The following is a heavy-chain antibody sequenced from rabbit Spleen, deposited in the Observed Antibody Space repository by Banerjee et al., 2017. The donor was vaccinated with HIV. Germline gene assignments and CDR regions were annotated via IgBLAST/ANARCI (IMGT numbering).Heavy chain of an antibody. D-gene: IGHD8-1*01. J-gene: IGHJ6*01. V-gene: IGHV1S40*01. CDR3: ARDTGTSFSTYGIDL. Sequence: QSLEESGGGLVKPGASLTLTCKASGFSFNSGYDMCWVRQAPGKGLEWIACIYAGSSGNTYSATWAKGRFTISKTSSTTVTLQMTSLTAADTATYFCARDTGTSFSTYGIDLWGQGTLVTVS. CDR1: GFSFNSGYD. CDR2: IYAGSSGNT.